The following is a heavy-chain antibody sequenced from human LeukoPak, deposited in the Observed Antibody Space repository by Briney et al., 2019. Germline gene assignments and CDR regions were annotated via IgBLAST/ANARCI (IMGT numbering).Heavy chain of an antibody. J-gene: IGHJ6*02. D-gene: IGHD3-10*01. CDR2: IWYDGSNK. Sequence: GGSLRLSCSASGFTFSSYGMHWVRQAPGKGLEWVAVIWYDGSNKYYADSVKGRFTISRDNSKNTLYLQMNSLRAEDTAVYYCAKSRLLWFGELEYYYYYGMDVWGQGTTVTVSS. CDR1: GFTFSSYG. V-gene: IGHV3-33*06. CDR3: AKSRLLWFGELEYYYYYGMDV.